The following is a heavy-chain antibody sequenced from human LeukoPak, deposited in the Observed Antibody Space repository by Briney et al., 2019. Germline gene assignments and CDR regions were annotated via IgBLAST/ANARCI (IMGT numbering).Heavy chain of an antibody. Sequence: ASVKVSCKASGYTFTGYYIHWVRQAPGQGLEWMGRINPNSGGTDYAQKFQDRVTLTRDTSISTAYMELGRLRSDDTAVYYCALTAVTTLDFDYWGQGTLVTVSS. J-gene: IGHJ4*02. CDR2: INPNSGGT. D-gene: IGHD4-17*01. CDR3: ALTAVTTLDFDY. V-gene: IGHV1-2*06. CDR1: GYTFTGYY.